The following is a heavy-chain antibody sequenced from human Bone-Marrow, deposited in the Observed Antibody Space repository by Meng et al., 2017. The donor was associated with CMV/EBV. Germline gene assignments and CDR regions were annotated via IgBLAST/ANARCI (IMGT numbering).Heavy chain of an antibody. V-gene: IGHV3-48*03. CDR2: ISSSGSTI. Sequence: GGSLRLSCAASGFTFSGYEMNWVRQAPGKGLEWVSYISSSGSTIYYADSVKGRFTISRDNAKNSLYLQMNSLRAEDTAVYYCARDEDYYYGMDVWGQGTTVTVSS. CDR1: GFTFSGYE. CDR3: ARDEDYYYGMDV. J-gene: IGHJ6*02.